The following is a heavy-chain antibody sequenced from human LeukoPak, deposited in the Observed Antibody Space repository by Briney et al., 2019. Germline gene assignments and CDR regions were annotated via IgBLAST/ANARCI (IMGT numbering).Heavy chain of an antibody. J-gene: IGHJ6*02. CDR3: AREERYSSGWNYYYGMDV. D-gene: IGHD6-19*01. Sequence: GGSLRLSCAASGFTFSSYSMNWVRQAPGKGLEWVSSISSSSSYIYYADSVKGRFTISRDNAKNSLYLQMNSLRAEDTAVYYCAREERYSSGWNYYYGMDVWGQGTTVTVSS. V-gene: IGHV3-21*04. CDR2: ISSSSSYI. CDR1: GFTFSSYS.